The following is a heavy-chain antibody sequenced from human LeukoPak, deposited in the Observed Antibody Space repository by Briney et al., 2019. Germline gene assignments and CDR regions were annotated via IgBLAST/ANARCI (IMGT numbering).Heavy chain of an antibody. J-gene: IGHJ4*02. D-gene: IGHD3-22*01. Sequence: SETLSLTCTVAGGSISSYYWSWIRQPPGKGLEWIGYISYSGSTNYDPSLKSQVTISVDTSKNQFSLKLSSVTAADTAVYYCARERTSGYSYYFDYWGQGTLVTVSS. CDR2: ISYSGST. CDR3: ARERTSGYSYYFDY. V-gene: IGHV4-59*01. CDR1: GGSISSYY.